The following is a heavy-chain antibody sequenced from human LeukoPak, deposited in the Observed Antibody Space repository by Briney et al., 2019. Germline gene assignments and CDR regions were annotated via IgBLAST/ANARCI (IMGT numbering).Heavy chain of an antibody. CDR3: ASAYCGGDCYSGGNWFDP. CDR2: IIPIFGTA. CDR1: GGTFSSYA. D-gene: IGHD2-21*02. Sequence: GPSVKVSCKASGGTFSSYAISWVRQAPGQGLEWMGGIIPIFGTANYAQKFQGRVTITTDESTSTAYMELSSLRSEDTAVYYCASAYCGGDCYSGGNWFDPWGQGTLVTVSS. V-gene: IGHV1-69*05. J-gene: IGHJ5*02.